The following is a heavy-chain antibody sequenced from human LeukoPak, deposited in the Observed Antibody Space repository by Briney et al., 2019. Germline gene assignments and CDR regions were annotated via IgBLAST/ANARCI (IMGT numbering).Heavy chain of an antibody. D-gene: IGHD5-12*01. CDR1: GFTLSSYS. CDR3: ARVRGYSGYDSGRYYYYNYMDV. Sequence: GGSLRLSCAASGFTLSSYSMNWVRQAPGKGLEWVSPISSSSSYIYYADSVKGRFTISRDNAKNSLYLQMNSLRAEDTAVYYCARVRGYSGYDSGRYYYYNYMDVWGKGTTVTVSS. CDR2: ISSSSSYI. J-gene: IGHJ6*03. V-gene: IGHV3-21*01.